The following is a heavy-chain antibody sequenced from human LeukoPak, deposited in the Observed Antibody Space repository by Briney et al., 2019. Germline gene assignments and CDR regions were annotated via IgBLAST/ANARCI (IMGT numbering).Heavy chain of an antibody. D-gene: IGHD5-18*01. Sequence: SQTLSPTCTVSGGSISSGGYYWSWIRQHPGKGLEWIGYIYYSGSTYYNPSLKSRVTISVDTSKNQFSLKLSSVTAADTAVYYCAREDTYYYYMDVWGKGTTVTVSS. V-gene: IGHV4-31*03. J-gene: IGHJ6*03. CDR2: IYYSGST. CDR3: AREDTYYYYMDV. CDR1: GGSISSGGYY.